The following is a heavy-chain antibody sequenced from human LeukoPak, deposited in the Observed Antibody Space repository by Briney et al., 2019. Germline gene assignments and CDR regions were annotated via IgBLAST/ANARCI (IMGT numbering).Heavy chain of an antibody. CDR2: IYYSGST. V-gene: IGHV4-39*07. Sequence: PSETLSLTCAVSGGSIISSSYYWGWIRQPPGKGLEWIGSIYYSGSTYYNPSLKSRVTISVDTSKNQFSLKLSSVTAADTAVYYCARRPSGFDPWGQGTLVTVSS. J-gene: IGHJ5*02. D-gene: IGHD3-10*01. CDR3: ARRPSGFDP. CDR1: GGSIISSSYY.